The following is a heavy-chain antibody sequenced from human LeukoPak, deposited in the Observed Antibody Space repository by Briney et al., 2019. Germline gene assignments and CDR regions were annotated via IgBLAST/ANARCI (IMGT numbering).Heavy chain of an antibody. CDR1: GYTFTSYG. J-gene: IGHJ6*03. CDR2: ISAYNGNT. D-gene: IGHD5-18*01. V-gene: IGHV1-18*01. Sequence: ASVKVSCKASGYTFTSYGISWVRQAPGQGLEWMGWISAYNGNTNYAQKLQGRVTMTTDTSTSTAYMELRSLRSDDTAVYYCARVKRGYSYGHDYYYYYMDVWXXGTTVTVSS. CDR3: ARVKRGYSYGHDYYYYYMDV.